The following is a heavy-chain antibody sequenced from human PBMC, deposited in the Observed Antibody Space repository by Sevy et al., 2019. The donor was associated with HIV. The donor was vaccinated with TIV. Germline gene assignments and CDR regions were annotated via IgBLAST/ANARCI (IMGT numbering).Heavy chain of an antibody. J-gene: IGHJ1*01. CDR2: INQGGSQE. CDR1: GLTFSSYW. V-gene: IGHV3-7*01. CDR3: ATILPAGVPSEYFKH. Sequence: GGSLRLSCAASGLTFSSYWMTWVRQAPGKGLEWVANINQGGSQEYYVDSVKGRFTISRDNAKNSLYLQINSRRAEDTAVYYCATILPAGVPSEYFKHWGQGTLVTVSS. D-gene: IGHD2-2*01.